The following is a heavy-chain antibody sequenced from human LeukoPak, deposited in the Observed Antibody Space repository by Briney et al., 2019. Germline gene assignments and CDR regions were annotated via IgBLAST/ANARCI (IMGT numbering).Heavy chain of an antibody. CDR1: CYTFTSYG. D-gene: IGHD3-10*01. J-gene: IGHJ5*02. V-gene: IGHV1-18*01. CDR2: ISAYNGNT. CDR3: ARILIVRRVLYWLDP. Sequence: ASMKSSCKASCYTFTSYGISRVRQAPGQGVEGMGWISAYNGNTNYAQKLQGRVTMTTDTSMSTAYMELRSLRSDDTAVYDCARILIVRRVLYWLDPWGQGTLVIVSS.